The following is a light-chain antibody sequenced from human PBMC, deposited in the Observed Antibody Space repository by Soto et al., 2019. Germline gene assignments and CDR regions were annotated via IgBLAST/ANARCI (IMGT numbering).Light chain of an antibody. CDR2: DVS. V-gene: IGLV2-14*01. CDR3: SSYTSSSTLV. CDR1: RSDVGGYNY. J-gene: IGLJ2*01. Sequence: QSALTQPASVSGSPGQSITISCTGTRSDVGGYNYVSWYQQHAGKAPKLMIYDVSNRPSGVSNRFSGSKSGNTASLTISGLQAEYEADYYCSSYTSSSTLVFGGGTKLTVL.